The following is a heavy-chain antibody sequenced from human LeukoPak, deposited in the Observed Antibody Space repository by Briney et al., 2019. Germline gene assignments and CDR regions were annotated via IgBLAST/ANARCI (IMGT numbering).Heavy chain of an antibody. J-gene: IGHJ4*02. CDR3: ARDLRGTRDY. V-gene: IGHV3-74*01. CDR1: GFTFSTYW. D-gene: IGHD2-15*01. Sequence: GGSLRLSCAASGFTFSTYWVHWVRQAPGKGLVWVSRINPDRSRRDYADSVKGRFTISRDNAKNTLYLQMNSLRAEDTAVYFCARDLRGTRDYWGQGTLVTVSS. CDR2: INPDRSRR.